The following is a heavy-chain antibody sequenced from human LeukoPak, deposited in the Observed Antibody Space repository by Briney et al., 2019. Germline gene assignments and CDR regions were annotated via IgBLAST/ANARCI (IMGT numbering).Heavy chain of an antibody. CDR2: IYYSSGTT. Sequence: SETLSLTCTVSGGSISSRSYYWGWIRQPPGKGLEWIGTIYYSSGTTYYNPSLQSRVTISVDTSKNQFSLTLSSVTAADTAVYYCARVGTRRSSSSVDYWGQGTLVTVSS. V-gene: IGHV4-39*07. J-gene: IGHJ4*02. CDR3: ARVGTRRSSSSVDY. CDR1: GGSISSRSYY. D-gene: IGHD6-6*01.